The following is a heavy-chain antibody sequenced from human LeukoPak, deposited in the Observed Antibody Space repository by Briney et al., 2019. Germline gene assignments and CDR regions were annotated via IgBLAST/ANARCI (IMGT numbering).Heavy chain of an antibody. Sequence: ASVKVSCKASGYTFTSYYMHWVRQAPGQGLEWMGIINPSGGSTSYAQKFQGRVTMTSDTSTSTVYMQLRSLRSEDKAVYYCARDTQHYYDSSGDHDAFDIWGQGTMVTVSS. V-gene: IGHV1-46*01. J-gene: IGHJ3*02. D-gene: IGHD3-22*01. CDR1: GYTFTSYY. CDR2: INPSGGST. CDR3: ARDTQHYYDSSGDHDAFDI.